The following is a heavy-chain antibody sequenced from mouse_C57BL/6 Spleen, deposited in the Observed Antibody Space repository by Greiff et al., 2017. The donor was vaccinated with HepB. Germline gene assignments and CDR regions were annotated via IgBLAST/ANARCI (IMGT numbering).Heavy chain of an antibody. CDR2: ISNGGGST. D-gene: IGHD2-2*01. Sequence: EVKLVESGGGLVQPGGSLKLSCAASGFTFSDYYMYWVRQTPEKRLEWVAYISNGGGSTYYPDTVKGRFTISRDNATNTLYLQMSRLKSEDTAMYYCAKGLPGYFDYWGQGTTLTVSS. V-gene: IGHV5-12*01. CDR1: GFTFSDYY. J-gene: IGHJ2*01. CDR3: AKGLPGYFDY.